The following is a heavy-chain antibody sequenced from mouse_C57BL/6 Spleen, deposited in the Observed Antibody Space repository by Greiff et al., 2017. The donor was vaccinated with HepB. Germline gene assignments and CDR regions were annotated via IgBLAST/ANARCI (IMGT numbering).Heavy chain of an antibody. J-gene: IGHJ2*01. V-gene: IGHV3-8*01. D-gene: IGHD1-1*01. CDR1: GYSITSDY. CDR3: ARGVDYYDGSRGYYFDY. Sequence: EVKLVESGPGLAKPSQTLSLTCSVTGYSITSDYWNWIRKFPGNKLEYMGYISYSGSTYYNPSLKSRISITRDTSKNQYYLQLNSVTTEDTATYYCARGVDYYDGSRGYYFDYWGQGTTLTVSS. CDR2: ISYSGST.